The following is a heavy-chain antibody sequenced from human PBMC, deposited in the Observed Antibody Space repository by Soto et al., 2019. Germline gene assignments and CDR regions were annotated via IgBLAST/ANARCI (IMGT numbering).Heavy chain of an antibody. CDR3: ARRTWGMDV. J-gene: IGHJ6*02. CDR2: IFHSGNT. D-gene: IGHD2-8*01. Sequence: QVQLQESGPGLVKPSGTLSLTCAVSSGSIDSTNWWSWVRQPPGKGLEWIGEIFHSGNTYYNPSLASRVTISVDTSKNQFSLNLRSVTAADTAVYYCARRTWGMDVWGQGTTVTLSS. V-gene: IGHV4-4*02. CDR1: SGSIDSTNW.